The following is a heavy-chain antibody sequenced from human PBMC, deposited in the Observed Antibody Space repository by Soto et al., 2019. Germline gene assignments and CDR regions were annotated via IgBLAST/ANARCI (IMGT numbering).Heavy chain of an antibody. Sequence: QVHLVQSETEVKKPGSSVKVSCKTSGDTFSNQAISWVRQAPGQGLEWMGGIIPLFDSASYAQRSHDRVTITADKFTNTVYMELRSLTSEDTAVYYCAASTFQSGVSGYFHLDHWGQGTLVTVSS. J-gene: IGHJ4*02. CDR3: AASTFQSGVSGYFHLDH. V-gene: IGHV1-69*06. D-gene: IGHD3-3*01. CDR1: GDTFSNQA. CDR2: IIPLFDSA.